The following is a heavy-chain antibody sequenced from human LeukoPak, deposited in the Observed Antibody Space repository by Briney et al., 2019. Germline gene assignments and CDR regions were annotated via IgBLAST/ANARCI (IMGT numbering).Heavy chain of an antibody. V-gene: IGHV3-66*04. CDR1: GFTVSSNC. Sequence: GGSLRLSCAVSGFTVSSNCMSWVRQAPGKGLEWVPIIYSGGSTYYADSVKGRFTISRDNSKNTLYLQMNSLRAEDTAVYYCARRGYGDYAPFDYWGQGTLVTVSS. J-gene: IGHJ4*02. CDR3: ARRGYGDYAPFDY. CDR2: IYSGGST. D-gene: IGHD4-17*01.